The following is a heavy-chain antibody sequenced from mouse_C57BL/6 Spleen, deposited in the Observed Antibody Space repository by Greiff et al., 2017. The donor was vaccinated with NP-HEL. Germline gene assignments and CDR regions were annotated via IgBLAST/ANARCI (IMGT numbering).Heavy chain of an antibody. CDR2: IDPEDGDT. CDR3: TRGTSYDYDGWYFDV. D-gene: IGHD2-4*01. Sequence: VQLQQSGAELVRPGASVKLSCTASGFNIKDYYMHWVKQRPEQGLEWIGRIDPEDGDTEYAPKFQGKATMTADTSSNTAYLQLSSLTSEDTAVYYCTRGTSYDYDGWYFDVWGTGTTVTVSS. J-gene: IGHJ1*03. CDR1: GFNIKDYY. V-gene: IGHV14-1*01.